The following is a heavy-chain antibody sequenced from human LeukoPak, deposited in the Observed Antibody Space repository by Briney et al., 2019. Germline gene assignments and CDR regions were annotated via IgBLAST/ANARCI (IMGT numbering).Heavy chain of an antibody. J-gene: IGHJ4*02. D-gene: IGHD3-10*01. CDR2: IRYDGSNK. Sequence: GGSLRLSCAASGFTFSSYAMHWVRQAPGKGLEWVAFIRYDGSNKYYADSVKGRFTISRDNSKNTLYLQMNSLRAEDTAVYYCAKDKLRGGSGSYYASDYWGQGTLVTVSS. CDR1: GFTFSSYA. CDR3: AKDKLRGGSGSYYASDY. V-gene: IGHV3-30*02.